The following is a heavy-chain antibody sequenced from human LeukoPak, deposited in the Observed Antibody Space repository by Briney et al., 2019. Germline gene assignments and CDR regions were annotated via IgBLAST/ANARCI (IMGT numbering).Heavy chain of an antibody. CDR2: ISTTVGNT. J-gene: IGHJ5*02. Sequence: GGSLRLSCAASGFTFSTSAMSWVRQVPGKGLEWVSSISTTVGNTYYADSVKGRFTISRDNSNHTLCLQMNSLTAEDTAVYYCTKRAEFGGFDPWGQGTLVTVSS. V-gene: IGHV3-23*01. CDR1: GFTFSTSA. D-gene: IGHD3-10*01. CDR3: TKRAEFGGFDP.